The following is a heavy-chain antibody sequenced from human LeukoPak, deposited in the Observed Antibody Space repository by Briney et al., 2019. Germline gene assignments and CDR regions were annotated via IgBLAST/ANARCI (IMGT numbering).Heavy chain of an antibody. J-gene: IGHJ4*02. CDR3: ARHAAAGIDY. D-gene: IGHD6-13*01. CDR1: GGSISSYY. CDR2: IYYSGST. Sequence: SETLSLTCTVSGGSISSYYWSWIRQPPGKGLEWIGYIYYSGSTNYNPSLKSRVTISVETSKNQFSLKLSSVTAADTAVYYCARHAAAGIDYWGQGTLVTVSS. V-gene: IGHV4-59*08.